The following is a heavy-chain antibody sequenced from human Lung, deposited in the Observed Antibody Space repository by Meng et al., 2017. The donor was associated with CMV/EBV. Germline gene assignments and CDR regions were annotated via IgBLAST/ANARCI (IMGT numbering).Heavy chain of an antibody. Sequence: SCGASGFTFRSYGMSWVRQAPGKGLEWVANIQQDGSKKYYVDSVKGRFTISRDNSKNSLYLQMNSLRAEDTAIYYCARDRGTQLELRPFSDYWGQGTLVTVSS. CDR2: IQQDGSKK. D-gene: IGHD1-7*01. CDR1: GFTFRSYG. J-gene: IGHJ4*02. CDR3: ARDRGTQLELRPFSDY. V-gene: IGHV3-7*01.